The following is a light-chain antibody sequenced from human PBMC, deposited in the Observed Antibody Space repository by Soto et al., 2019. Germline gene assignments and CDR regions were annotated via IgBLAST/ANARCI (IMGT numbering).Light chain of an antibody. V-gene: IGLV3-9*01. CDR3: QVWDSGSVV. J-gene: IGLJ2*01. CDR1: NIRSKN. Sequence: SYELTQPLSGSVALGQTAKITCEGDNIRSKNVHWYQQKAGQAPVVVINRDFNRPSGIPERISGSNSGNTATLTITSAQAGDEADYYCQVWDSGSVVFGGGTKVTVL. CDR2: RDF.